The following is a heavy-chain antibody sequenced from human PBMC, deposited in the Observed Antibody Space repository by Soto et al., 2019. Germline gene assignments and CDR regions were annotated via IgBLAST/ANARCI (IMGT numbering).Heavy chain of an antibody. CDR3: ARGDYYDSSGPFSDAFDI. J-gene: IGHJ3*02. D-gene: IGHD3-22*01. V-gene: IGHV3-7*04. CDR1: GFTFSSHW. Sequence: LRLSCAASGFTFSSHWMCWVRQAPGKGLEWVANIKPDGSEKWYVDSVKGRFTISRDNAKNSLYLQMNSLRAEDTAVYYCARGDYYDSSGPFSDAFDIWGQGTMVTVSS. CDR2: IKPDGSEK.